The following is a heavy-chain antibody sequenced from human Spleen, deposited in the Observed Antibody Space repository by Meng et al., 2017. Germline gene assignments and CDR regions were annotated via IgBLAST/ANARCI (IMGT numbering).Heavy chain of an antibody. J-gene: IGHJ4*02. CDR3: AKDRIYLAAFFDY. Sequence: GGSLRLSCAASGFTFNSYDMTWVRQAPGRGLEWVAGISGSGATTYYADSVKGRFTISRDNSRNTLHLQMNSLRAEDTAVYYCAKDRIYLAAFFDYWGQGTLVTVSS. D-gene: IGHD3-3*02. CDR2: ISGSGATT. CDR1: GFTFNSYD. V-gene: IGHV3-23*01.